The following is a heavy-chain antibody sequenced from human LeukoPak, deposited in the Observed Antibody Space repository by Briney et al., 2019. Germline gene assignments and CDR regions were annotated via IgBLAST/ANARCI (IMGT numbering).Heavy chain of an antibody. D-gene: IGHD4-17*01. CDR3: ARGDYGDYY. J-gene: IGHJ4*02. V-gene: IGHV3-30-3*01. CDR1: AFTFSSYT. CDR2: ISYVGSNK. Sequence: GGSLRLSCAASAFTFSSYTMHWVRQAPGKGLEWVAVISYVGSNKYYADSVKGRFTISRDNSKNTLYLQMNSLRAEDTAVYYCARGDYGDYYWGQGTLVTVSS.